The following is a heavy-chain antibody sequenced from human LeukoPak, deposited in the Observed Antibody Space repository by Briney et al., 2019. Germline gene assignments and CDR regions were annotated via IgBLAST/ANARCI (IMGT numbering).Heavy chain of an antibody. V-gene: IGHV3-23*01. CDR1: GFTFSSYA. CDR3: AKDAWIQLWLPSDFLDY. CDR2: ISGSGGST. Sequence: GGSLRLSCAASGFTFSSYAMSWVRQVPGKGLEWVSAISGSGGSTYYADSVKGRFTISRDNSKNTLYLQMNSLRAEDTAVYYCAKDAWIQLWLPSDFLDYWGQGTLVTVSS. J-gene: IGHJ4*02. D-gene: IGHD5-18*01.